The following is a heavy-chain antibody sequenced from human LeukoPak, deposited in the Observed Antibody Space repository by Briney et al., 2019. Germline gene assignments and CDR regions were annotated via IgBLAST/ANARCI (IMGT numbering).Heavy chain of an antibody. V-gene: IGHV3-48*01. CDR2: ISSSSSTI. J-gene: IGHJ4*02. CDR3: ARDSSPDS. CDR1: GYTFSTYS. D-gene: IGHD6-13*01. Sequence: GGSLRLSCAASGYTFSTYSMNWVRQAPGRGLEWVSYISSSSSTIYYADSVKGRFTISRDNAKNSLYLQMNNLRAEDTAVYYCARDSSPDSWGQGTLVTVSS.